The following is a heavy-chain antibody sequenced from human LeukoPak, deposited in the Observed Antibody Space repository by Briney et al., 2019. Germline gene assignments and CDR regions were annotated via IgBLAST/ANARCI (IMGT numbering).Heavy chain of an antibody. V-gene: IGHV3-48*01. D-gene: IGHD3-16*02. CDR3: ARLVRGRRNDVFDF. CDR1: GFTFSSFS. J-gene: IGHJ3*01. CDR2: ISSTSSTI. Sequence: GGSLRLSCAASGFTFSSFSMNWVRQAPGKGLEWVSYISSTSSTIYYADSVKGRFTISRDNAKNSLYLQMNSLRVEDTAVYYCARLVRGRRNDVFDFWGQGTMVTVSS.